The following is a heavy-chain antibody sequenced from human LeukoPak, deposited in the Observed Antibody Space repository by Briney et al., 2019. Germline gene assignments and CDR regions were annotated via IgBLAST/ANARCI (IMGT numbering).Heavy chain of an antibody. D-gene: IGHD1-7*01. J-gene: IGHJ4*02. CDR2: ISQHGTAT. CDR3: ARWNYAFDS. Sequence: GGSLRLSCAASFTFSTYYMGWVRQAPGKGLEWVAHISQHGTATSYVNSVTGRFTISRDNAKNSLHLQMNSLRVEDTAVYYCARWNYAFDSWGQGTLVTVSS. V-gene: IGHV3-7*01. CDR1: FTFSTYY.